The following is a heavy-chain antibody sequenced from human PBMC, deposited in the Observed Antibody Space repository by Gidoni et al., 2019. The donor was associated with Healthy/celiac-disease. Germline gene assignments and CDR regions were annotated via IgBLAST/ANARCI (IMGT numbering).Heavy chain of an antibody. V-gene: IGHV3-15*01. CDR2: IKSKTDGGTT. D-gene: IGHD2-2*02. CDR3: TTDSSAIPYYYYYGMDV. CDR1: GFTLSNPW. J-gene: IGHJ6*02. Sequence: EVQLVESGGGLVKPGGSLRLACAASGFTLSNPWMSWVRQAPGKGLAWVGRIKSKTDGGTTDYAAPVKGRFTISRDDSKNTLYLQMNSLKTEDTAVYYCTTDSSAIPYYYYYGMDVWGQGTTVTVSS.